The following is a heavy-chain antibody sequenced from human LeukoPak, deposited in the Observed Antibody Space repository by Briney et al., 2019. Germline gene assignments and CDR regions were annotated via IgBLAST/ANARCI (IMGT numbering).Heavy chain of an antibody. V-gene: IGHV3-23*01. D-gene: IGHD6-19*01. J-gene: IGHJ4*02. CDR2: ISGSGASI. Sequence: TGGSLRLSCVASGFIFTSEAMSWVRQAPGKGLEWVSAISGSGASIYYADSVKGRFTISRDKAKTSLYLQMNSLRAEDTAVYYCVRGPTLIGVAGTWPLDYWGLGTLVIVSS. CDR1: GFIFTSEA. CDR3: VRGPTLIGVAGTWPLDY.